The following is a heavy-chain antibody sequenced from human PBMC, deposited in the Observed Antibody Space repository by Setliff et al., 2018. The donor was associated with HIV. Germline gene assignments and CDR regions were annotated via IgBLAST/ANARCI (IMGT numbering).Heavy chain of an antibody. D-gene: IGHD6-19*01. J-gene: IGHJ6*03. CDR3: AKRGYVSAWYDEPVQFYQHMDV. CDR1: GFTFSSYW. Sequence: GGSLRLSCAASGFTFSSYWMSWVRQAPGKGLEWVANIKQDGSEKYYVDSVKGRFTISRDNAKNSLYLQMNSLRAEDTAVYYCAKRGYVSAWYDEPVQFYQHMDVWGKGTTVTVSS. V-gene: IGHV3-7*03. CDR2: IKQDGSEK.